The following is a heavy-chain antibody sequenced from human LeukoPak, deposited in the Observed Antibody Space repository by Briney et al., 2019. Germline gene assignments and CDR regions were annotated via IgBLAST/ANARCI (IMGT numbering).Heavy chain of an antibody. CDR1: GYNFVLYG. D-gene: IGHD4-17*01. CDR2: ISTYNGNT. CDR3: ARDEDYGIFVNIDY. V-gene: IGHV1-18*01. Sequence: ASVKVSCKASGYNFVLYGISWMRQAPGQGPEWMGWISTYNGNTKYAQKFQGRVTMTTDTSTTTAYLELRSLRSDDTAVYYCARDEDYGIFVNIDYWGQGTLVTVSS. J-gene: IGHJ4*02.